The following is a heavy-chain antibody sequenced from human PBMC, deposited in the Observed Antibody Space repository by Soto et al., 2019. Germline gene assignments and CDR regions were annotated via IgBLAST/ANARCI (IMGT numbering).Heavy chain of an antibody. Sequence: PGGSLRLSCAASGFTFSSYAMSWVRQAPGKGLEWVSAISGSGGSTYYADSVKGRFTISRDNSKNTLYLQMNSLRAEDTAVYYCAVRYCSSTSCYADYYYYGMDVWGQGTTVTVSS. CDR3: AVRYCSSTSCYADYYYYGMDV. D-gene: IGHD2-2*01. CDR2: ISGSGGST. CDR1: GFTFSSYA. V-gene: IGHV3-23*01. J-gene: IGHJ6*02.